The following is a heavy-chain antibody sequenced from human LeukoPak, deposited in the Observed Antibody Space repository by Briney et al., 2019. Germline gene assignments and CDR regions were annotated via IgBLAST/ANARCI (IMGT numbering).Heavy chain of an antibody. CDR1: GFTFSSYE. Sequence: GGSLRLSCAASGFTFSSYEMNWVRQAPGKGLEWVSFISSGGSAIYYADSVRGRFTISRDNAKNSLFLLMSRLRAEDTAVYYCAREKLSFFDSSGYFDHWGQGTLVTVSS. CDR2: ISSGGSAI. D-gene: IGHD3-22*01. J-gene: IGHJ4*02. CDR3: AREKLSFFDSSGYFDH. V-gene: IGHV3-48*03.